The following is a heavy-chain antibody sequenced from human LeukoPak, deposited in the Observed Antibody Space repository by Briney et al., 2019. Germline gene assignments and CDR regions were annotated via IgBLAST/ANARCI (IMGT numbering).Heavy chain of an antibody. J-gene: IGHJ4*02. Sequence: ASVKVSCKASGYTFTNYYIQWVRQAPGQGLEWMGMIGPSGDSTSNAQKFQGRVTMTRDTSTSTVYMGLSSLRSEDTAVYYCAKALGSGSYYFDYWGQGTLVTVSS. V-gene: IGHV1-46*01. D-gene: IGHD1-26*01. CDR1: GYTFTNYY. CDR3: AKALGSGSYYFDY. CDR2: IGPSGDST.